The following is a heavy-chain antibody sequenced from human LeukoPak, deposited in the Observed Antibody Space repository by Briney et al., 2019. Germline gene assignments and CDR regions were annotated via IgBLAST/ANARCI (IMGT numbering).Heavy chain of an antibody. J-gene: IGHJ5*02. Sequence: GGSLRLSCAASGFTFDDYAMHWVRQAPGKGLEWVSLISRDGSGAYYADSVKGRFTISRDNSKNSLYLQMNSLRTEDTALYYCAKDNHILTGYYGGWFDPWGQGTLVTVSS. CDR2: ISRDGSGA. D-gene: IGHD3-9*01. V-gene: IGHV3-43D*03. CDR1: GFTFDDYA. CDR3: AKDNHILTGYYGGWFDP.